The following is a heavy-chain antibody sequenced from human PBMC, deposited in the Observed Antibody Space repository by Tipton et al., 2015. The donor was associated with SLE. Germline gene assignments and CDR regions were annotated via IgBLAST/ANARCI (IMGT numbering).Heavy chain of an antibody. J-gene: IGHJ4*02. D-gene: IGHD5-12*01. Sequence: TLSLTCTVSGSSLTGSYWSWIRQPPGKGLEWIGYIYYTGSTEFAPSLKSRVTFSVDRSKNQFSLNLRSVTAADTAVYYCARGGVGGYDYFDYWGQGALVTVSS. CDR3: ARGGVGGYDYFDY. CDR2: IYYTGST. CDR1: GSSLTGSY. V-gene: IGHV4-59*12.